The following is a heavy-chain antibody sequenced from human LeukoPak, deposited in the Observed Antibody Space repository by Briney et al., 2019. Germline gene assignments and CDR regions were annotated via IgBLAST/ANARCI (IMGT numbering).Heavy chain of an antibody. CDR1: GGSISSYY. CDR3: AGGWGDFWSGPGP. Sequence: PSETLSLTCTVSGGSISSYYWSWIRQPPGKGLEWIGYIYYSGGTNYNPSLKSRVTISVDTSKNQFSLKLSSVTAADTAVYYCAGGWGDFWSGPGPWGQGTLVTVSS. CDR2: IYYSGGT. D-gene: IGHD3-3*01. V-gene: IGHV4-59*01. J-gene: IGHJ5*02.